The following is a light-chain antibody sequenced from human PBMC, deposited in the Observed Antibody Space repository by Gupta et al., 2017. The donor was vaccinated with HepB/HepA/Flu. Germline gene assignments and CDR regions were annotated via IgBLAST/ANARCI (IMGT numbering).Light chain of an antibody. V-gene: IGLV2-14*03. Sequence: QSALTQPASVSGSPGQSIPISCTGTSRDVGGYNYVSWYQQHPGKAPKLMIYDVSKRPSGVSNRFSGSKSGNTASLTISGLQAEDEADYYCSSYTRISTWVFGGGTKLTVL. CDR3: SSYTRISTWV. CDR2: DVS. J-gene: IGLJ3*02. CDR1: SRDVGGYNY.